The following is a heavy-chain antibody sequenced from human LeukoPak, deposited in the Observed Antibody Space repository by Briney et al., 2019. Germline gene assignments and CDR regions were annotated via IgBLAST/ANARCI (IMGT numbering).Heavy chain of an antibody. D-gene: IGHD1-14*01. J-gene: IGHJ4*02. CDR2: INSGSNAK. V-gene: IGHV3-48*04. CDR3: ARWYTHRYYDF. Sequence: GGSLRLSCAASGFTFSRYSMNWIRQAPGKGLEWVSYINSGSNAKYYADSVKGRFTISRDNTKNSLYLQMNSLRAEDTAVYYCARWYTHRYYDFWGQGTLVTVSS. CDR1: GFTFSRYS.